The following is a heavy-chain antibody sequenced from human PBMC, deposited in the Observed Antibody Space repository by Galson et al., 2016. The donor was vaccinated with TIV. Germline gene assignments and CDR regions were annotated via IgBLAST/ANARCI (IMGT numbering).Heavy chain of an antibody. D-gene: IGHD2-2*03. CDR2: INPDNGDT. CDR1: EDTFTAYY. J-gene: IGHJ4*02. CDR3: ARDRLDIVAVPPGIKLGF. V-gene: IGHV1-2*02. Sequence: SVKVSCKASEDTFTAYYIHWVRQAPGLGLEWMGWINPDNGDTNYAQKFEGRVTMTTDTSTSTVSMELRSLRSDDTAVYYCARDRLDIVAVPPGIKLGFWGQGTLVTVSS.